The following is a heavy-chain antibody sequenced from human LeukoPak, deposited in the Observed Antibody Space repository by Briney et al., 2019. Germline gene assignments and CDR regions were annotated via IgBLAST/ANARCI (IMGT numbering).Heavy chain of an antibody. D-gene: IGHD6-6*01. CDR1: GFTFSSYG. Sequence: GGSLRLSCAASGFTFSSYGMHWVRQAPGKGLEWVAFIRYDGSNKYYVGSVKGRFTISRDNSKNTLYLQMTSLRVEDTAMYYCAKDRGGSSVFDSWGQGTLVTVSS. CDR2: IRYDGSNK. CDR3: AKDRGGSSVFDS. J-gene: IGHJ4*02. V-gene: IGHV3-30*02.